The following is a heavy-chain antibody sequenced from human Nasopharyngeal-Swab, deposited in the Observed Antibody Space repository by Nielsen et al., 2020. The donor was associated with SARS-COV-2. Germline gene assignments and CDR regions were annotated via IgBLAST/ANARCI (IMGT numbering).Heavy chain of an antibody. Sequence: WVRQVPAPGLEWMGGSIPIFGTAHYAQKFQGRVTITADESTSTAYMELSRLRSEDTAVYYCARGGITIFGVVSNLDYWGQGTLVTVSS. D-gene: IGHD3-3*01. V-gene: IGHV1-69*01. CDR2: SIPIFGTA. CDR3: ARGGITIFGVVSNLDY. J-gene: IGHJ4*02.